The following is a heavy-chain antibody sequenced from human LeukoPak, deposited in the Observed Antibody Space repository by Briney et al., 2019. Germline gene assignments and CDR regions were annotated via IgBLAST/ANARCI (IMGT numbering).Heavy chain of an antibody. V-gene: IGHV3-7*05. D-gene: IGHD3-3*01. J-gene: IGHJ4*02. Sequence: GSLRLSCAASGFTFSIYWMSWVRHAPGKGLEWVANIKQDGSEKYCVDSAKGRFTISRDNAKNSLFLQMNSLRAEDTAVYYCARVKWDSNNWYDPLDFWGQGTLVTVSS. CDR3: ARVKWDSNNWYDPLDF. CDR2: IKQDGSEK. CDR1: GFTFSIYW.